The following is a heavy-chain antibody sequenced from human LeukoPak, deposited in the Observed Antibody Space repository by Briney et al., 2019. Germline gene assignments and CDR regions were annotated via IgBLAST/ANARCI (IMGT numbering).Heavy chain of an antibody. CDR3: ATPTPGYSERWSPGNF. CDR1: GFTFSDYY. V-gene: IGHV3-11*04. J-gene: IGHJ4*02. Sequence: GGSLRLSCAASGFTFSDYYMSWIRQAPGKGLEWVSYISSSGSTIYYADSVKGRFTISRDNAKNSLYLQMNSLRAEDTAVYYCATPTPGYSERWSPGNFWGQGTRVTVSS. CDR2: ISSSGSTI. D-gene: IGHD1-26*01.